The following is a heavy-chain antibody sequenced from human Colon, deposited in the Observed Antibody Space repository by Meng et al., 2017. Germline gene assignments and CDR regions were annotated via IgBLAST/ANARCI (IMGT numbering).Heavy chain of an antibody. CDR2: INHSGGA. CDR1: DGAFSDYY. V-gene: IGHV4-34*02. Sequence: QVQLQQWGAGLLKPSETLSLTCAADDGAFSDYYWSWIRQPPGKGLEWIGEINHSGGANYNPSLQSRVTISVDTSKNQFSLKLSSVIAADTAVYYCARVDFRGKTADSTGLGHWGQGTLVTASS. J-gene: IGHJ4*02. D-gene: IGHD3-16*01. CDR3: ARVDFRGKTADSTGLGH.